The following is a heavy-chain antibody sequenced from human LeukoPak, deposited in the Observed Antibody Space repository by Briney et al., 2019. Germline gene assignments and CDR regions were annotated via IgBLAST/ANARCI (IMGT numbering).Heavy chain of an antibody. CDR3: AREGRQDYVYFDH. J-gene: IGHJ4*02. D-gene: IGHD4-17*01. CDR2: INYSRST. V-gene: IGHV4-59*01. Sequence: SGTLSLTCTGSGGSLSSYYWSWLGQPPGKGLEVIGYINYSRSTNYHPSLKSRLTMSLDTSKNHFSLTLSSVPAADTAMYYCAREGRQDYVYFDHWGQGSLVTVSS. CDR1: GGSLSSYY.